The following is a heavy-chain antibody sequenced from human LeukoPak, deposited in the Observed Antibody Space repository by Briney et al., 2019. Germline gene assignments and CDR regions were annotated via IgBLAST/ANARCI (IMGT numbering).Heavy chain of an antibody. J-gene: IGHJ4*02. CDR1: GGSISSYY. CDR2: IYYSGST. CDR3: ARDRRYSSSWYFDY. V-gene: IGHV4-59*01. D-gene: IGHD6-13*01. Sequence: PSETLSLTCTVSGGSISSYYWSWIRQPPGNGLEWIGYIYYSGSTNYNPSLKSRVTISVDTSKNQFSLKLSSVTAADTAVYYCARDRRYSSSWYFDYWGQGTLVTVSS.